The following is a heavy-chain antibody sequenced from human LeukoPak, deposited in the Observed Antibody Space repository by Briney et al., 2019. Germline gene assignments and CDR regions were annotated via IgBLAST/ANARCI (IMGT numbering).Heavy chain of an antibody. D-gene: IGHD1-1*01. Sequence: PGGSLRLSCAASGFTFGSYWRHWVRQAPGKGLVWVSRIDSDGSSTSYADSVKGRFTISRDNAKNTLYLQMNSLRAEDTAVYYCARDPEVEPLYYFDYWGQGTLVTVSS. V-gene: IGHV3-74*01. J-gene: IGHJ4*02. CDR1: GFTFGSYW. CDR3: ARDPEVEPLYYFDY. CDR2: IDSDGSST.